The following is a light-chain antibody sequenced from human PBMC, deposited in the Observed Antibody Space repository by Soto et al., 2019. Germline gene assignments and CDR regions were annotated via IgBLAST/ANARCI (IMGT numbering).Light chain of an antibody. J-gene: IGKJ1*01. CDR3: QEYGSSPRT. Sequence: EIVLTQSPGTLSLSPGERATLSCRASQSISNNYLGWFQQKPGQAPRLLIYGVSSRATGIPERISGSGSGTDFSVTISRVEPEDFAVYYCQEYGSSPRTFGQGTKVEIK. V-gene: IGKV3-20*01. CDR2: GVS. CDR1: QSISNNY.